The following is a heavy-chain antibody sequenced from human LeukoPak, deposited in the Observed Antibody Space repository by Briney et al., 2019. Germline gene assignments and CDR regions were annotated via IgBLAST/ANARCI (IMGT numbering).Heavy chain of an antibody. Sequence: PGGSLTLSCAASGFTFSEYYMSWLREAPGKGREWVSYIIISSSYTNYASSVKGRFTISTDNAKNSLYLQINSLRAEDTAVYYCARDGSSSWLPYFDYWGQGTLVTVSS. CDR3: ARDGSSSWLPYFDY. J-gene: IGHJ4*02. V-gene: IGHV3-11*05. CDR1: GFTFSEYY. D-gene: IGHD6-13*01. CDR2: IIISSSYT.